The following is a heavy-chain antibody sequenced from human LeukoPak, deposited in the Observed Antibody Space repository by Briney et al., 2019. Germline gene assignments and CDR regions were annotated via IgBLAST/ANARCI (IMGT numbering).Heavy chain of an antibody. Sequence: PSETLSLTCAVSGGSISSSNWWSWVRQPPGKGLEWIGEIYHSGSTNYNPSLKSRVTISVDKSKNQFSLKLSSVTAADTAVYYCASIVVVPAAMQGAFDIWGQGTMVTVPS. V-gene: IGHV4-4*02. CDR3: ASIVVVPAAMQGAFDI. CDR1: GGSISSSNW. CDR2: IYHSGST. D-gene: IGHD2-2*01. J-gene: IGHJ3*02.